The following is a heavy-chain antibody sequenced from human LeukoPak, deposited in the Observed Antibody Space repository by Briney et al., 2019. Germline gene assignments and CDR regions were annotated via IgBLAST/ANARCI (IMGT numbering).Heavy chain of an antibody. CDR2: ISSSGGII. CDR3: ARAGSGRSPDWFDP. D-gene: IGHD1-26*01. CDR1: GFTFSSYE. Sequence: PGGSLRLSCAASGFTFSSYETNWVRQAPGKGLEWVSYISSSGGIIHYADSVKGRFTISRDNAKNSLYLPMNSLRAEDTAVYYCARAGSGRSPDWFDPWGQGTLVTVSS. J-gene: IGHJ5*02. V-gene: IGHV3-48*03.